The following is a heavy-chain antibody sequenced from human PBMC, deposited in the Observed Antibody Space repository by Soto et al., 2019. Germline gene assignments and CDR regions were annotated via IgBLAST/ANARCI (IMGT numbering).Heavy chain of an antibody. J-gene: IGHJ6*02. Sequence: SETLSLTCTVSSGSIPSSSYYWGWIRKPPGKGLEWIGSIYYSGSTYYNPSLKSRVTISVDTSKNQFSLKLSSVTAADTAVYYCARHGRYYDFWSGYYNYYYYGMDVWGQGTTVT. V-gene: IGHV4-39*01. CDR2: IYYSGST. CDR3: ARHGRYYDFWSGYYNYYYYGMDV. D-gene: IGHD3-3*01. CDR1: SGSIPSSSYY.